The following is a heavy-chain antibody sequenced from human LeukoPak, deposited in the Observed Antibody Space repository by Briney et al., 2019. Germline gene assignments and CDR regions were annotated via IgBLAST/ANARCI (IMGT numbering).Heavy chain of an antibody. CDR1: GFTFSSYW. CDR3: AKGPGELVTLVDY. D-gene: IGHD6-13*01. V-gene: IGHV3-7*03. Sequence: PGGSLRLSCAASGFTFSSYWMSWVRQAPGKGLEWVANIKQDGSEKYYVDSVKGRFTISRDNAKNSLYLQMNSLRAEDTALYYCAKGPGELVTLVDYWGQGTLVTVSS. CDR2: IKQDGSEK. J-gene: IGHJ4*02.